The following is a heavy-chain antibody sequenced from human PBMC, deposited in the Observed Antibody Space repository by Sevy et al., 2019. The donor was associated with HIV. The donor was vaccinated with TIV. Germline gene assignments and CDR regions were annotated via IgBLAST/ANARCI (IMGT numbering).Heavy chain of an antibody. CDR2: ISWNSGSI. V-gene: IGHV3-9*01. CDR3: AKIGVAGTIRAGPEDYFDY. Sequence: GGSLRLSCAASGFTFDDYAMHWVRQAPGKGLEWVSGISWNSGSIGYADSVKGRFTISRDNAKNSLYLQMNSLGAEDTAVYYGAKIGVAGTIRAGPEDYFDYWGQGTLVTVSS. D-gene: IGHD6-19*01. CDR1: GFTFDDYA. J-gene: IGHJ4*02.